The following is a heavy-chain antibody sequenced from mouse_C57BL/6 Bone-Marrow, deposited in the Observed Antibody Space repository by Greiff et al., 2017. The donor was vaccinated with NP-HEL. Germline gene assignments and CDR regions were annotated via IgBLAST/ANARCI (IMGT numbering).Heavy chain of an antibody. CDR1: GFTFSSYA. CDR2: ISDGGSYT. D-gene: IGHD3-3*01. Sequence: EVKLMESGGDLVKPGGSLKLSCAASGFTFSSYAMSWVRQTPEKRLEWVATISDGGSYTYYPDNVKGRFTISRDNAKNNLYLQMSHLKSEDTAMYYCARVGLYAMDYWGQGTSVTVSS. V-gene: IGHV5-4*03. CDR3: ARVGLYAMDY. J-gene: IGHJ4*01.